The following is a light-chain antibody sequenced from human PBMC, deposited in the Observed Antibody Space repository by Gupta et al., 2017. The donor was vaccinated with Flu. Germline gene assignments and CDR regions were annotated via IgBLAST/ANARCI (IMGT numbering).Light chain of an antibody. CDR1: QSILYNSNNKNY. Sequence: VMTQSPDSLVVSLGERATIMCKSSQSILYNSNNKNYLAWYQKKPGQPPKLLIYWASTRESGVPDRFSGSGSGTDFTLTISSLQAEDVAVYFCQQYFSSMFTFGQGTKLEIK. CDR2: WAS. CDR3: QQYFSSMFT. J-gene: IGKJ2*01. V-gene: IGKV4-1*01.